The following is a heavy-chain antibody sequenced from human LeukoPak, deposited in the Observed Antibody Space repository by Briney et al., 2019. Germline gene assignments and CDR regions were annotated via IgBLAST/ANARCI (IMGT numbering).Heavy chain of an antibody. J-gene: IGHJ4*02. V-gene: IGHV3-53*01. D-gene: IGHD6-13*01. CDR2: IYGGGST. CDR3: ARDLVAGGTYPHY. Sequence: GGSLRLSCAASGFTVSSNYMSWVRQAPGKGPEWVSVIYGGGSTYYADSVKGRFTISRDNSKNTLYLQMNSLRAEDTAVYYCARDLVAGGTYPHYWGQGTLVTVSS. CDR1: GFTVSSNY.